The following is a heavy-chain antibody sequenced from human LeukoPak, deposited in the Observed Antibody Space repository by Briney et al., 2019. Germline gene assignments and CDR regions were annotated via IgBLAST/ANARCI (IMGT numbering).Heavy chain of an antibody. CDR2: INPNSGGT. D-gene: IGHD3-22*01. V-gene: IGHV1-2*02. CDR3: ARDDRYYYDSSGYYRNWFDP. Sequence: ASVKVSCKASGYXFTGYYIHWVRQAPGQGLEWMGWINPNSGGTKYAQKFQGRVTMTRDTSISTAYMELSRLRSDDTAVYYCARDDRYYYDSSGYYRNWFDPWGQGTLVTVSS. J-gene: IGHJ5*02. CDR1: GYXFTGYY.